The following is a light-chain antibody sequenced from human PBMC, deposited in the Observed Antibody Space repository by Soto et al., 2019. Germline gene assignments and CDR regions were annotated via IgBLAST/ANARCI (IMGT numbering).Light chain of an antibody. Sequence: IVMTQSPGTPSVSPGEGATLSCRASQSVSTNLVLYQQKPDQAPSLLIYGASTTATGMPARFSGSGSGTEFTLTISCLQSEDFAVYYCQQYYTWPRTFGQGTRVEIK. CDR3: QQYYTWPRT. CDR1: QSVSTN. CDR2: GAS. V-gene: IGKV3-15*01. J-gene: IGKJ1*01.